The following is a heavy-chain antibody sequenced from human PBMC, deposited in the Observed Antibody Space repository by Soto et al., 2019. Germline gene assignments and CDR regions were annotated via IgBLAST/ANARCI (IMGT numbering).Heavy chain of an antibody. Sequence: PAGSLRLSCVGSGYSFSKDSMNWVRLAPWKGLEWVSSIGSSPSSTYSADSVQGRFTISRDNTKKSLYLQMSRLRDEETAVYYCARAQGMASRPYSFDYWGQGTLVTVSS. CDR2: IGSSPSST. V-gene: IGHV3-21*01. CDR3: ARAQGMASRPYSFDY. D-gene: IGHD3-10*01. CDR1: GYSFSKDS. J-gene: IGHJ4*02.